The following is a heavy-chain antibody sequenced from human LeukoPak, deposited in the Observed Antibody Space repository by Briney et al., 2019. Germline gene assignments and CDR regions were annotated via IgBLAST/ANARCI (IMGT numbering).Heavy chain of an antibody. D-gene: IGHD1-26*01. CDR1: GFTFSSYA. CDR3: AKWSGSYSYYFDY. CDR2: ISGSGGST. Sequence: PGGSLRLSCAASGFTFSSYAMSWVRQAPGKGLEWVSAISGSGGSTYYADSVKGRFTISRDNSKNTLYLQMNSLRAEDPAVYYCAKWSGSYSYYFDYWGQGTLVTVSS. J-gene: IGHJ4*02. V-gene: IGHV3-23*01.